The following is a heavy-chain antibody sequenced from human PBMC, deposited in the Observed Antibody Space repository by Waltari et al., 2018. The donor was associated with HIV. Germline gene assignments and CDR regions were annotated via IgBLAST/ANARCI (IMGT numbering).Heavy chain of an antibody. D-gene: IGHD3-10*01. CDR2: IYHSGST. CDR1: GVSISIGGYS. J-gene: IGHJ4*02. CDR3: ARQNGEKDYYFDY. Sequence: QLQLQESGSGLVKPSQTLSLTCAVSGVSISIGGYSCTLLRQPPGKGREWIGYIYHSGSTYYNPSLKSRVTISVDRSKNQFSLKLSSVTAADTAVYYWARQNGEKDYYFDYWGQGTLVTVSS. V-gene: IGHV4-30-2*01.